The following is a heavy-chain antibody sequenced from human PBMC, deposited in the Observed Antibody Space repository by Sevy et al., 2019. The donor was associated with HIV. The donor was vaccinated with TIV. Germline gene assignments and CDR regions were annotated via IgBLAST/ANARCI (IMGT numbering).Heavy chain of an antibody. J-gene: IGHJ6*02. D-gene: IGHD3-3*01. CDR3: AKDLRPNFLYNDRWSGSSGMDV. CDR2: ISHDGSHK. Sequence: GGSLRLSCVASGFTFRTYGIHWVRQAPGKGLEWVAGISHDGSHKYNADSVKGGFIISRENSKNALYLHMSSLKVDDSAVYYCAKDLRPNFLYNDRWSGSSGMDVWGQGTTVTVSS. V-gene: IGHV3-30*18. CDR1: GFTFRTYG.